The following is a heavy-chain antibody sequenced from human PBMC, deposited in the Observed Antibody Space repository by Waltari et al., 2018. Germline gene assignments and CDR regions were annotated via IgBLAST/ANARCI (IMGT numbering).Heavy chain of an antibody. D-gene: IGHD2-2*01. CDR2: IYSGGST. CDR3: AKGSLYCSSTSCYFDYYYYMDV. CDR1: GFTFSSYA. J-gene: IGHJ6*03. Sequence: EVQQLESGGGLVQPGGSLRLSCAASGFTFSSYAMSWFRQAPGKGLEWVSVIYSGGSTYYADSVKGRFTISRDNSKNTLYLQMNSLRAEDTAVYYCAKGSLYCSSTSCYFDYYYYMDVWGKGTTVTVSS. V-gene: IGHV3-23*03.